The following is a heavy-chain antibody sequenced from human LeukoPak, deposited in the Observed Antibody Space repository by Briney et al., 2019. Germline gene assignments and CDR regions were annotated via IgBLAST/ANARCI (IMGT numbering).Heavy chain of an antibody. CDR2: IYTSGST. CDR1: CGSISSYY. V-gene: IGHV4-4*07. Sequence: SETLSLTCAVSCGSISSYYWSWIRQSAGKGLEWIGRIYTSGSTNYNPSLKSRVTMSVDTSKNQFYLKLSSVTAADTAVYYCARLPGGDSSSVVAFDIWGQGTMVTVSS. CDR3: ARLPGGDSSSVVAFDI. J-gene: IGHJ3*02. D-gene: IGHD2-21*02.